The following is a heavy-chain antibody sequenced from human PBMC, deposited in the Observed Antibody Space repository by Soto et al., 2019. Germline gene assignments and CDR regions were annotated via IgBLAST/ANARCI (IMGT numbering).Heavy chain of an antibody. CDR1: GYSFTSYD. D-gene: IGHD2-21*02. Sequence: QVQLVQSGAEVKKPGASVKVSCKAAGYSFTSYDMNWVRQAPGQGLEWMGWVNPNSGDTDYEQKFQDRVTMTTDTYIRTASMELSSLRSEDTAVYYCARVSFLAPVTGAESFDFWGQGTMVTVSS. V-gene: IGHV1-8*01. J-gene: IGHJ3*01. CDR2: VNPNSGDT. CDR3: ARVSFLAPVTGAESFDF.